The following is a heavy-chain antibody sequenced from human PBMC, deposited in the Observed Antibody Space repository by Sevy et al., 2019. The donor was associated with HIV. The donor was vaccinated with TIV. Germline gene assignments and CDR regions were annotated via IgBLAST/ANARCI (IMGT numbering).Heavy chain of an antibody. J-gene: IGHJ4*02. V-gene: IGHV5-51*01. CDR2: IYPGDSDT. D-gene: IGHD5-12*01. Sequence: GESLKISCKGSGYSFTSYWIGWVRQMPGKGLEWMGIIYPGDSDTRYSPSFQGQVTISADKSISTAYLQWSSLKASDTAMYYCARLEMATHVDYYFDYWGQGTLVTVSS. CDR1: GYSFTSYW. CDR3: ARLEMATHVDYYFDY.